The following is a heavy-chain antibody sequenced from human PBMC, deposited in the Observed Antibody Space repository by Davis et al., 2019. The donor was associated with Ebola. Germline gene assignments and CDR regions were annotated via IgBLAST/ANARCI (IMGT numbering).Heavy chain of an antibody. V-gene: IGHV5-51*01. CDR3: ARDSSGWYWSWFDP. CDR2: IFPGDSDT. CDR1: GYSFTSYW. J-gene: IGHJ5*02. D-gene: IGHD6-19*01. Sequence: GESLKISCKGSGYSFTSYWIVWVRQMPGKGLECMGIIFPGDSDTRYSPSFQGQVTISADKSISTAYLQWSSLKASDTAMYYCARDSSGWYWSWFDPWGQGTLVTVSS.